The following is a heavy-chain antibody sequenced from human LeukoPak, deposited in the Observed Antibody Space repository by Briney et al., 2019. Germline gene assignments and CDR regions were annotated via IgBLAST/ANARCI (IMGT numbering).Heavy chain of an antibody. CDR2: MNPNSGNT. CDR3: ARGRYVRNWFGP. Sequence: ASVKVSCKASGYTFTSYDINWVRQATGQGLEWMGWMNPNSGNTGYAQKFQGRVTMTRNTSISTAYMELSSLRSEDTAVYYCARGRYVRNWFGPWGQGTLVTVSS. D-gene: IGHD3-16*01. CDR1: GYTFTSYD. J-gene: IGHJ5*02. V-gene: IGHV1-8*01.